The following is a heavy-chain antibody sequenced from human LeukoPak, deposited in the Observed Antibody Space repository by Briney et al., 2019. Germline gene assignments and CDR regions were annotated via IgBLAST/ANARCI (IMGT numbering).Heavy chain of an antibody. Sequence: SETLSLTCTVSGGSISSYYWSWIRQPPGKGLEWIGYIYYSGSTNYNPSLKSRVTISVDTSKNQFSLKLSSVTAADTAVYYCAREVGATTSSYYFDYWGQGTLVTVSS. J-gene: IGHJ4*02. CDR2: IYYSGST. V-gene: IGHV4-59*01. D-gene: IGHD1-26*01. CDR3: AREVGATTSSYYFDY. CDR1: GGSISSYY.